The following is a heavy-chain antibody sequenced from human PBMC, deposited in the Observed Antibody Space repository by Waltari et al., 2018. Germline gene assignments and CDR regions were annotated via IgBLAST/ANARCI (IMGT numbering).Heavy chain of an antibody. CDR1: GFTFSSYG. V-gene: IGHV3-33*01. D-gene: IGHD5-18*01. CDR3: ARDLTAMVSGYFDY. J-gene: IGHJ4*02. CDR2: IWYDGSNK. Sequence: QVQLVESGGGVVQPGRSLRLSCAASGFTFSSYGMHWVRQAPGNGLEWGAVIWYDGSNKDYADSVKGRFTISRDNSKNTLYLQMNSLRAEDTAVYYCARDLTAMVSGYFDYWGQGTLVTVSS.